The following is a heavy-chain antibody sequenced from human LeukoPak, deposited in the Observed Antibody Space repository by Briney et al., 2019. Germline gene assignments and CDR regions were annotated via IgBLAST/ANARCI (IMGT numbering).Heavy chain of an antibody. V-gene: IGHV4-59*12. CDR3: ARLPFKSGYEYFDY. J-gene: IGHJ4*02. Sequence: SETLSLTCTVSGGSISSCYWSWIRQPPGKGLEWIGYIYYSGSTNYNPSLKSRVTISVDKSKNQFSLKLSSVTAADTAVYSCARLPFKSGYEYFDYWGQGILVTVSS. CDR2: IYYSGST. CDR1: GGSISSCY. D-gene: IGHD5-12*01.